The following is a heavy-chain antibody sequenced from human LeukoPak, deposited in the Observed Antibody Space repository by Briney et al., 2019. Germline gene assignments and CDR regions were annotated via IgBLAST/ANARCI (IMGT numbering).Heavy chain of an antibody. J-gene: IGHJ3*02. CDR3: AKDRDDSSKRSAFDI. Sequence: PGGSLRLSCAASGFTFSSYWMSWVRQAPGKGLEWVANIKQDGSEKYYVDSVKGRFTISRDNAKNSLYLQMNSLRAEDTALYYCAKDRDDSSKRSAFDIWGQGTMVTVSS. D-gene: IGHD3-22*01. CDR2: IKQDGSEK. CDR1: GFTFSSYW. V-gene: IGHV3-7*03.